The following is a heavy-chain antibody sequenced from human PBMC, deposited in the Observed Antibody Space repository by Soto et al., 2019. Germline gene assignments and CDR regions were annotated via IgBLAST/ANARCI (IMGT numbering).Heavy chain of an antibody. J-gene: IGHJ4*02. CDR1: GYTFTGYY. D-gene: IGHD3-10*01. CDR3: ATATRYYYGSGSYPLY. Sequence: EASVKVSCKASGYTFTGYYMHWVRQAPGQGLEWMGGFDPEDGETIYAQKFQGRVTMTEDTSTDTAYMELSSLRSEDTAVYYCATATRYYYGSGSYPLYWGQGTLVTVSS. CDR2: FDPEDGET. V-gene: IGHV1-24*01.